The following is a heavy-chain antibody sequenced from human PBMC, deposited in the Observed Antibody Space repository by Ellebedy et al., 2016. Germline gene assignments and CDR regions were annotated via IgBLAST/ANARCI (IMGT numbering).Heavy chain of an antibody. J-gene: IGHJ5*02. CDR3: TRGFSIAVAGNWFDP. CDR2: FYPSGGRA. V-gene: IGHV1-46*01. D-gene: IGHD6-19*01. CDR1: GYSFTSYY. Sequence: ASVKVSCKASGYSFTSYYIHWMRLAPGQRLEWMGIFYPSGGRAAYPPTFQGRVSMTRDTSIDTAYMELSSLRSDDTAVYYCTRGFSIAVAGNWFDPWGQGTLVTVSS.